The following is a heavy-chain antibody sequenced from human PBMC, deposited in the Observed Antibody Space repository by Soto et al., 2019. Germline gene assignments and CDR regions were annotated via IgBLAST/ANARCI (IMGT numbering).Heavy chain of an antibody. V-gene: IGHV3-74*02. J-gene: IGHJ4*02. D-gene: IGHD3-10*01. CDR2: INGDGTTT. CDR1: GFTFSTYW. CDR3: ASIPMVRGPSDY. Sequence: EVRVVESGGGLVQPGGSLRLSCAASGFTFSTYWMHWVRQAPGKGLVWVSRINGDGTTTQYADSVKGRFTSSRDKAKNTLYLQMNTLRGDDTAMYYCASIPMVRGPSDYWGQGTLVTVSS.